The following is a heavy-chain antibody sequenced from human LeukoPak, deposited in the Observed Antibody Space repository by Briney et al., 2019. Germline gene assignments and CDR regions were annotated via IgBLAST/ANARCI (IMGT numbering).Heavy chain of an antibody. CDR3: ARDHGDYVEYWFDP. Sequence: GASVKVSCKASGYTFTSYGISWVRQAPGQGLEWMGWISAYNGNTNYAQKLRGRVTMTTDTSTSTAYMELRSLRSDDTAVYYCARDHGDYVEYWFDPWGQGTLVTVSS. CDR1: GYTFTSYG. V-gene: IGHV1-18*01. CDR2: ISAYNGNT. J-gene: IGHJ5*02. D-gene: IGHD4-17*01.